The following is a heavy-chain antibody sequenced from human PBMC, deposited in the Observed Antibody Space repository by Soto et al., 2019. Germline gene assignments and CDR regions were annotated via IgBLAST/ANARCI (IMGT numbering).Heavy chain of an antibody. CDR3: AKDPSLDY. J-gene: IGHJ4*02. CDR1: GFIFSSYG. CDR2: TSYDGRIR. V-gene: IGHV3-30*18. Sequence: PGGSLRLSCAASGFIFSSYGMYWVRQAPGKGLEWVAATSYDGRIRNYADSVKGRFTISRDNSKNTLYLQMNSLRAEDTAVYFCAKDPSLDYWGQGTLVTVSS.